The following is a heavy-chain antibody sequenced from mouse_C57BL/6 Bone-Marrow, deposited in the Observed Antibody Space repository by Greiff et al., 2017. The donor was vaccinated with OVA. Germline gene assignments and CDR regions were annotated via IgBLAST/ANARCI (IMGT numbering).Heavy chain of an antibody. J-gene: IGHJ1*03. CDR1: GYTFTSYW. D-gene: IGHD1-2*01. CDR2: IYPGSGST. CDR3: ARYGPALNWYFDV. Sequence: QVQLQQPGAELVKPGASVKMSCKASGYTFTSYWITWVKQRPGQGLEWIGDIYPGSGSTNYNEKFKSKATLTVDTSSSTAYMQLSSLTSEDSAVYYCARYGPALNWYFDVWGTGTAVTVSS. V-gene: IGHV1-55*01.